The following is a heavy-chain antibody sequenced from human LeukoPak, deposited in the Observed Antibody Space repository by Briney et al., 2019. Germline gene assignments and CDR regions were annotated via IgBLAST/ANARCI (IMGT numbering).Heavy chain of an antibody. CDR1: GYTFTSYY. CDR3: ARAAYCSSTSCYWLTPINYFDY. CDR2: INPSGGST. D-gene: IGHD2-2*01. J-gene: IGHJ4*02. Sequence: ASVKVSCKASGYTFTSYYMHWVRQGPGQGLEWMGIINPSGGSTSYAQKFQGRVTMTRDTSTSTVYMELSSLRSEDTAVYYCARAAYCSSTSCYWLTPINYFDYWGQGTLVTVSS. V-gene: IGHV1-46*03.